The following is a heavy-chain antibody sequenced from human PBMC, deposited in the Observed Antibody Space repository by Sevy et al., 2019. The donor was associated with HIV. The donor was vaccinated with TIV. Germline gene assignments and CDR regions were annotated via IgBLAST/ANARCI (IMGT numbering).Heavy chain of an antibody. Sequence: ASLKVSCKASGYSFSGYYMHWVRQAPGQGLEWMGWINPNNGGTNYAQQFQDRVTMTRDTSFSTVYIDLKRLRSDDTAVYYCARAGPTGTTYWYFDLWGRGTLVTVSS. CDR1: GYSFSGYY. CDR3: ARAGPTGTTYWYFDL. V-gene: IGHV1-2*02. CDR2: INPNNGGT. D-gene: IGHD1-7*01. J-gene: IGHJ2*01.